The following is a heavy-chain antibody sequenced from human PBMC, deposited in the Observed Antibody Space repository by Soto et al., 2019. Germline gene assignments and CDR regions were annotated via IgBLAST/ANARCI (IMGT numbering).Heavy chain of an antibody. D-gene: IGHD2-15*01. CDR2: ISSSSSYI. CDR3: ARGVLAAVNAFDI. Sequence: EVQLVESGGGLVKPGGSLRLSCAASGFTCSSYSMNWVRQAPGKGLEWVSSISSSSSYIYYADSVKGRFTISRDNAKNSLYLQMNSLRAEDTAVSYCARGVLAAVNAFDIWGQGTMVTVSS. J-gene: IGHJ3*02. CDR1: GFTCSSYS. V-gene: IGHV3-21*01.